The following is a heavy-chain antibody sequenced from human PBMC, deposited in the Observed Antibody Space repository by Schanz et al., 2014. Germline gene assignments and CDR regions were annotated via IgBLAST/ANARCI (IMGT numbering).Heavy chain of an antibody. CDR3: VRDSFFAFDY. CDR2: IKHDGSVK. V-gene: IGHV3-7*01. J-gene: IGHJ4*02. D-gene: IGHD3-3*01. Sequence: EVQLVESGGGLVKPGGSLRLSCAASTSIFNHAWMSWVRQAPGKGPEWVANIKHDGSVKDYVDSVEGRFTISRDNAKRSLFLQMNSLRVEDTAVYYCVRDSFFAFDYWGQGTLVTVSA. CDR1: TSIFNHAW.